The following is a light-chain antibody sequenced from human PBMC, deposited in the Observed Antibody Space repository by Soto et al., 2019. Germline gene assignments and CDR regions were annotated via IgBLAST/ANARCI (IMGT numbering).Light chain of an antibody. CDR1: QSISGY. J-gene: IGKJ5*01. CDR3: QQSYSTPIT. CDR2: AAS. V-gene: IGKV1-39*01. Sequence: DIPMTQSPSSLSASVGDRVTITCRASQSISGYLNWYQQKPGKAPELLIYAASSLQSGVPSRFSGSGSGTDFTLTISSLQPEDFATYYCQQSYSTPITFGQGTRLEIK.